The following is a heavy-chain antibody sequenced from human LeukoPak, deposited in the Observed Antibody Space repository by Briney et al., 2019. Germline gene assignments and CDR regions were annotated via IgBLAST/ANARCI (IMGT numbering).Heavy chain of an antibody. V-gene: IGHV4-59*12. J-gene: IGHJ4*02. D-gene: IGHD3-10*01. CDR2: VHYSGTT. Sequence: SETLSLTCTVSDGSITHYDWSWVRQPPGRGLEFIGHVHYSGTTNYNPSLRSRVTISIDTSKNQFCLKLSSVTAADTAVYYCASPYYYGSGYYWGQGTLVTVSS. CDR1: DGSITHYD. CDR3: ASPYYYGSGYY.